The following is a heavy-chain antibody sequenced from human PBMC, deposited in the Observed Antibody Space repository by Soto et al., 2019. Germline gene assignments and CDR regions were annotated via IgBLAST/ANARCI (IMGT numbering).Heavy chain of an antibody. Sequence: SESLSLTCAVSGDAIISGYNLALIRHPRGKGVGWGASIYHSGTTYYNPSLTSRVTISVDTSKNQFSLKLSSVTAADSAVYYCARPDSVGDNAYCGQGTLVTVSS. CDR2: IYHSGTT. CDR3: ARPDSVGDNAY. CDR1: GDAIISGYN. D-gene: IGHD2-15*01. V-gene: IGHV4-38-2*01. J-gene: IGHJ4*02.